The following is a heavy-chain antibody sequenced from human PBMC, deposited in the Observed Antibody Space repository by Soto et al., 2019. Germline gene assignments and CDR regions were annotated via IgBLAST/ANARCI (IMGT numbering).Heavy chain of an antibody. CDR3: ARVRYCSGGCCLSCALDI. CDR2: IHYSGST. V-gene: IGHV4-31*03. D-gene: IGHD2-15*01. CDR1: GGSISSGGYY. Sequence: QVQLQESGPGLVKPSQTLSLTCTVSGGSISSGGYYWSWIRQHPGKGLEWIGYIHYSGSTYYNPSVKSRVTISVDTSKSQLSLKRSSVTAADTAVYYCARVRYCSGGCCLSCALDIWGQGTMVTVSS. J-gene: IGHJ3*02.